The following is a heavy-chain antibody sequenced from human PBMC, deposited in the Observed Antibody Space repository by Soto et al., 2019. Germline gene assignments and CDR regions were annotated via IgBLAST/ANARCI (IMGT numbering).Heavy chain of an antibody. CDR3: ARSSITPRLFMYPFDY. CDR2: IYYSGST. D-gene: IGHD6-6*01. Sequence: PSETLSLTCTVSGGSISSSSYYWGWIRQPPGKGLEWIGSIYYSGSTYYNPSLKSRVTISVDTSKNQFSLKLSSVTAADTAVYYCARSSITPRLFMYPFDYWGQGILVTVSS. V-gene: IGHV4-39*01. J-gene: IGHJ4*02. CDR1: GGSISSSSYY.